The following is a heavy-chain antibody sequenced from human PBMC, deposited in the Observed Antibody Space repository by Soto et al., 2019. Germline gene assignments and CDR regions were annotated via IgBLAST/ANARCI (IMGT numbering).Heavy chain of an antibody. CDR3: AATGYTYGYHFDH. D-gene: IGHD5-18*01. CDR1: GYTFTSYW. J-gene: IGHJ4*02. V-gene: IGHV5-10-1*01. CDR2: IDPSDSST. Sequence: GESLKISCKGSGYTFTSYWITWVRQMPRKGLEWMGRIDPSDSSTNYSPSFQGHVTISTDKSISTAHLQWSSLKVSDTAMYYCAATGYTYGYHFDHWGQGTQVTVSS.